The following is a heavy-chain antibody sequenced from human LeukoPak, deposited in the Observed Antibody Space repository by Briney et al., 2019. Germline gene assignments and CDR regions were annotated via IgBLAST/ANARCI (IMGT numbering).Heavy chain of an antibody. CDR3: ARGGYSSGWYIY. CDR2: IKQDGSEK. V-gene: IGHV3-7*03. CDR1: GFTISNYW. Sequence: GGSLRLSCAASGFTISNYWMSWVRQAPGKGLEWVANIKQDGSEKYYVDSVKGRFTISRDNAKNSLYLQMNSLRAEDTAVYYCARGGYSSGWYIYWGQGTLVTVSS. J-gene: IGHJ4*02. D-gene: IGHD6-19*01.